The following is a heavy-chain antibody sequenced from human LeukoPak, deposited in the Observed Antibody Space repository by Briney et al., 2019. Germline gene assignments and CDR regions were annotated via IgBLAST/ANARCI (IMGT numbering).Heavy chain of an antibody. D-gene: IGHD3-22*01. CDR2: IYYSGST. Sequence: SETLSLTCTVSGGSISSSTYYWGWIRQPPGKGLEWIGSIYYSGSTYYNPSLKSRVTISVDMSKNQFSLKLSSVTAADTAVYFCARPTFSGYYSGPFDIWGQGTIVTVSS. CDR1: GGSISSSTYY. V-gene: IGHV4-39*01. CDR3: ARPTFSGYYSGPFDI. J-gene: IGHJ3*02.